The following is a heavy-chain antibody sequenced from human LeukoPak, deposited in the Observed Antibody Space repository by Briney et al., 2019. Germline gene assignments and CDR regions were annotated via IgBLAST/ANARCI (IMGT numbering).Heavy chain of an antibody. J-gene: IGHJ4*02. Sequence: PSETLSLTCTVSGGSIRSYYWSWSRQPPGKGLEWIGFIYYSGDTYYNPSLKRRVTISVDTSKNQFSLKLSSVTAADTAVYYCARARPGNDGGNFDYWGQGTLVTVSS. CDR2: IYYSGDT. V-gene: IGHV4-59*01. D-gene: IGHD1-1*01. CDR1: GGSIRSYY. CDR3: ARARPGNDGGNFDY.